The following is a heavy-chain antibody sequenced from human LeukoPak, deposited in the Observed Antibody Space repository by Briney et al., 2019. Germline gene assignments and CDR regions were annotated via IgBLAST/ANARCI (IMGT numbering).Heavy chain of an antibody. J-gene: IGHJ4*02. CDR2: ISGSGGST. Sequence: PGGSLRLSCAASGFTFSSYAMNWVRQAPGKGLEWVSSISGSGGSTYYADSVKGRFTISRDNSKNTLYLQMNSLRAEDAAMYYCARDQSSGWGFDYWGQGTLVTVSS. CDR3: ARDQSSGWGFDY. CDR1: GFTFSSYA. V-gene: IGHV3-23*01. D-gene: IGHD6-25*01.